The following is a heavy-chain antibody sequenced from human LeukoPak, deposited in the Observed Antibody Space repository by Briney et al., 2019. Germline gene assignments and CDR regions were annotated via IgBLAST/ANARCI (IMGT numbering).Heavy chain of an antibody. CDR1: GYTFTSYG. V-gene: IGHV1-18*01. D-gene: IGHD3-22*01. CDR3: AREGVYYYDSSGSDY. CDR2: ISAYNGNT. J-gene: IGHJ4*02. Sequence: ASVKVSCKASGYTFTSYGISWVRQAPGQGLEWMGWISAYNGNTNYAQKLQERVTMTTDTSTSTAYMELRSLRSDDTAVYYCAREGVYYYDSSGSDYWGQGTLVTVSS.